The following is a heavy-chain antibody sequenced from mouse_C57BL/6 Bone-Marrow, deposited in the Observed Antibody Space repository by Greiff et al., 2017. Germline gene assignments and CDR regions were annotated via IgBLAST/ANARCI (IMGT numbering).Heavy chain of an antibody. D-gene: IGHD1-1*02. Sequence: EVKLVESGGGLVKPGGSLKLSCAASGFTFSDYGMHWVRQAPEKGLEWVAYISSGSSTIYYADTVTGRFTIARDNAKNTLFLQMTSRRSEDTAMYYCAREGATVVSYYFDYWGQGTTLTVSS. CDR3: AREGATVVSYYFDY. J-gene: IGHJ2*01. V-gene: IGHV5-17*01. CDR2: ISSGSSTI. CDR1: GFTFSDYG.